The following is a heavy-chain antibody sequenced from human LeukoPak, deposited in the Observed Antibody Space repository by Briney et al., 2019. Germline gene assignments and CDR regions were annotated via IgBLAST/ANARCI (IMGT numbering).Heavy chain of an antibody. D-gene: IGHD2-2*01. CDR2: ISYDGRNK. Sequence: GGSLRLSCAASGFTFSNYAMNWVRQAPGKGLEWVAVISYDGRNKYYADSVKGRFTISRDNSKNTLYLQMNSLRAEDTAIYYCAKDRYCSSNSCHSYYYGLDVWGQGTTVTVSS. CDR3: AKDRYCSSNSCHSYYYGLDV. CDR1: GFTFSNYA. J-gene: IGHJ6*02. V-gene: IGHV3-30*04.